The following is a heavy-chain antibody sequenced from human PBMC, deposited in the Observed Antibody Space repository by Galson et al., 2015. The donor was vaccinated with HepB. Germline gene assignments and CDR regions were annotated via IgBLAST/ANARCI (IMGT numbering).Heavy chain of an antibody. CDR2: ISGSGGST. CDR3: AKDRIIAAARSEYFQH. D-gene: IGHD6-13*01. J-gene: IGHJ1*01. V-gene: IGHV3-23*01. CDR1: GFTFSSYA. Sequence: SLRLSCAASGFTFSSYAMSWVRQAPGKGLEWVSAISGSGGSTYYADSVKGRFTISRDNSKNTLYLQMNSLRAEDTAVYYCAKDRIIAAARSEYFQHWGQGTLVTVSS.